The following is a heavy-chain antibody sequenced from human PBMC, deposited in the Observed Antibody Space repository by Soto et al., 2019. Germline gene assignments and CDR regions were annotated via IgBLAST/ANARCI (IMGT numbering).Heavy chain of an antibody. D-gene: IGHD3-10*01. Sequence: GGSLRLSCAASGFTFSNAWMSWVRQAPGKGLEWVGRIKSKTDGGTTDYAAPVKGRFTISRDDSKNTLYLQMNSLKTEDTAVYYCTTDRMVRGAYDAFDIWGQGTMGTVSS. CDR3: TTDRMVRGAYDAFDI. J-gene: IGHJ3*02. CDR1: GFTFSNAW. V-gene: IGHV3-15*01. CDR2: IKSKTDGGTT.